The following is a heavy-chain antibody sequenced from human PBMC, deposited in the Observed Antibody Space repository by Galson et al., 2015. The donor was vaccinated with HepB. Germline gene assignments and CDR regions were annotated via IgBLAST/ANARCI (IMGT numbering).Heavy chain of an antibody. CDR1: GFSFSSFR. Sequence: SLRLSCAASGFSFSSFRMNWVRQAPGEGLEWVSSISADSDFIYYADSLRGRFTISRDNSQNSLFLQMNSLRAEVKAVYYCVVAVGGIIEYWGQGTLVTVSS. V-gene: IGHV3-21*01. D-gene: IGHD1-26*01. CDR3: VVAVGGIIEY. CDR2: ISADSDFI. J-gene: IGHJ4*02.